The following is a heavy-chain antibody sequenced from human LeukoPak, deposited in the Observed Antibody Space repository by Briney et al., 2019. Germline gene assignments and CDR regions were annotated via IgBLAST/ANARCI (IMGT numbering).Heavy chain of an antibody. J-gene: IGHJ6*03. D-gene: IGHD2-2*01. CDR3: ARKDCSSTSCYADYYYYYMDV. V-gene: IGHV3-30*04. CDR2: ISYDGSNK. Sequence: GGSLRLSCAASGFTFSSYAMHWVRQAPGKGLEWVAVISYDGSNKYYADSVKGRFTISRDNSKNTLYLQMNSLRAEDTAVYYCARKDCSSTSCYADYYYYYMDVWGKGTTVTVSS. CDR1: GFTFSSYA.